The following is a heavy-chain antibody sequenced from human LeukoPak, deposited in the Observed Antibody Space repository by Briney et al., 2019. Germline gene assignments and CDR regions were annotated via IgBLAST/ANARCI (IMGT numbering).Heavy chain of an antibody. J-gene: IGHJ6*02. CDR1: GGSISSGGYY. Sequence: SETLSLTCTVSGGSISSGGYYWSWIRQHPGKGLEWIGYIYYSGSTYYNPSLKSRVTISVDTSKNQFSLKLSSVTAADTAVYYCARWALGNSSSSLYYYYYGMDAWGQGTTVTVSS. CDR2: IYYSGST. D-gene: IGHD6-6*01. V-gene: IGHV4-31*03. CDR3: ARWALGNSSSSLYYYYYGMDA.